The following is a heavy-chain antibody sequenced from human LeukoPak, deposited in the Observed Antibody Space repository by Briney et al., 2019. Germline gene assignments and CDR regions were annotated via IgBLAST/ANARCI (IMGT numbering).Heavy chain of an antibody. CDR3: ARILTDYDFWSGYNYYYMDV. D-gene: IGHD3-3*01. CDR2: IYYSGST. CDR1: GYSISSGYY. V-gene: IGHV4-38-2*02. J-gene: IGHJ6*03. Sequence: SETLSLTCTVSGYSISSGYYWGWIRQPPGKGLEWIGSIYYSGSTYYNPSLKSRVTISVDTSKNQFSLKLSSVTAADTAVYYCARILTDYDFWSGYNYYYMDVWGKGTTVTVSS.